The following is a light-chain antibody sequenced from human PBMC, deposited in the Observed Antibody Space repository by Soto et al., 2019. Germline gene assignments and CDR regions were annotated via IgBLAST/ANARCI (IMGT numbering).Light chain of an antibody. Sequence: DIQMTQSPSTLSASVGDRVTITCRASQSISSWLAWYQQKPGKAPKLLSYKASSLESGVPSRFSGSGSGTEFTLTLSSLQPDDFATYYCQQYNSSPWTFGQGTKVEIK. CDR3: QQYNSSPWT. J-gene: IGKJ1*01. CDR1: QSISSW. V-gene: IGKV1-5*03. CDR2: KAS.